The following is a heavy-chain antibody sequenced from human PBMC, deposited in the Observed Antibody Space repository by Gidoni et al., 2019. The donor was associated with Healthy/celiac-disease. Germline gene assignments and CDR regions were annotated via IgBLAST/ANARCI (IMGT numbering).Heavy chain of an antibody. CDR2: ISSSGNTI. CDR1: GFTFSIYE. J-gene: IGHJ5*02. Sequence: EVQLVDFGRGLVQPGGSLRPSCAASGFTFSIYEMNWVSQFPGKWLAWVSYISSSGNTIYYADSVKGRFTISRDNAKNALYLQMNSQRDEDTAVYYCANWFDPWGQGTLVTVSS. V-gene: IGHV3-48*03. CDR3: ANWFDP.